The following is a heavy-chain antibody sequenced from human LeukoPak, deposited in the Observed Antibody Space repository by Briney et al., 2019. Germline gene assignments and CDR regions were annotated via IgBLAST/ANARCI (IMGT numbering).Heavy chain of an antibody. J-gene: IGHJ5*02. D-gene: IGHD3-10*01. CDR3: ARNHYGSGSYSNRFDP. CDR1: GGSISSYY. Sequence: PETLSLTCTVSGGSISSYYWSWIRQPPGKGLEWIGYIYYSGSTNYNPSLKSRVTISVDTSKNQFSLKLGSVTAADTAVYYCARNHYGSGSYSNRFDPWGQGTLVTVPS. V-gene: IGHV4-59*01. CDR2: IYYSGST.